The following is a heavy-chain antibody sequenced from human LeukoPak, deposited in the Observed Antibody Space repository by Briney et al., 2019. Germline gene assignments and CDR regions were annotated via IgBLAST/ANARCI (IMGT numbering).Heavy chain of an antibody. Sequence: PSETLSLTCGVSGGSVINTNWWTWVRQPPGKGLEWIGEVHLDGRTNYNPSLESRLTMSVDVSENQVSLKLTSVTAADTAVYYCAGKGGFYLPRDYSGQGTLVTVSS. CDR2: VHLDGRT. D-gene: IGHD3-3*01. CDR3: AGKGGFYLPRDY. V-gene: IGHV4-4*02. J-gene: IGHJ4*02. CDR1: GGSVINTNW.